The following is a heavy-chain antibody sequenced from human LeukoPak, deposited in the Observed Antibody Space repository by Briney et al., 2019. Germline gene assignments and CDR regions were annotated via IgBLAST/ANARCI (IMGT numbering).Heavy chain of an antibody. D-gene: IGHD6-13*01. J-gene: IGHJ6*02. CDR3: ARVRSSSFLGGMDV. V-gene: IGHV1-2*04. CDR2: INPNSGGT. CDR1: GYTFTSYY. Sequence: GASVKVSCKASGYTFTSYYMHWVRQAPGQGLEWMGWINPNSGGTNYAQKFQGWVTMTRDTSISTAYMELSRLRSDDTAVYYCARVRSSSFLGGMDVWGQGTTVTVSS.